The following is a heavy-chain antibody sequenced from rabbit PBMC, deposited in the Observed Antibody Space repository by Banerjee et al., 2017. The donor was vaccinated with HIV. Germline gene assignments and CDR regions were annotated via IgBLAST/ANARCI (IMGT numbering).Heavy chain of an antibody. CDR3: ARDGINSDFYFNL. CDR2: IDVGSSGST. J-gene: IGHJ4*01. CDR1: GFSFSSRYY. V-gene: IGHV1S40*01. Sequence: QQLEESGGDLVKPGASLTLTCTASGFSFSSRYYMCWVRQAPGKGLEWIACIDVGSSGSTYYASWAKGRFTISKTSSTTVTLQMTSLTAADTATYFCARDGINSDFYFNLWGPGTLVTVS. D-gene: IGHD2-1*01.